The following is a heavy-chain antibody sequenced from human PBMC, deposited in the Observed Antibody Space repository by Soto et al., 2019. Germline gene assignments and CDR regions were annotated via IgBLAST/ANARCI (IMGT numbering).Heavy chain of an antibody. V-gene: IGHV1-69*05. CDR3: AGEGFGTNWCDP. D-gene: IGHD1-1*01. CDR1: GGTFSSYA. J-gene: IGHJ5*02. Sequence: QVQLVQSGAEVKKPGSSVKVSCKASGGTFSSYAISWVRQAPGQGLEWVGGIIPIFGTANYAQKFQGRVTITSDESASTAYMELSSLRAEETAVYYGAGEGFGTNWCDPWGQGRLVTVCS. CDR2: IIPIFGTA.